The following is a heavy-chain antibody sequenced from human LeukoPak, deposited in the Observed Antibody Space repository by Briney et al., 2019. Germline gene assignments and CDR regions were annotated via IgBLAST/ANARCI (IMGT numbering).Heavy chain of an antibody. J-gene: IGHJ3*02. CDR3: TRDRNDYGDPDGFDI. CDR1: GFTFSDFA. Sequence: GGSLRLSCAASGFTFSDFAMNWVRRAPGKGLEWVSSITRVSTYIYYAESLEGRFTISRDNAKNLLYLQLSSLRGEDTGIYYCTRDRNDYGDPDGFDIWGHGTVVTVSS. CDR2: ITRVSTYI. V-gene: IGHV3-21*01. D-gene: IGHD4-17*01.